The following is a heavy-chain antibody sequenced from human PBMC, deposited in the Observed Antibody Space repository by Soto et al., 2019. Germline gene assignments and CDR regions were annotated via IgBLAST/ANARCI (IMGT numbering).Heavy chain of an antibody. CDR3: ARESAKLKDY. V-gene: IGHV1-69*08. CDR2: INPILGIA. Sequence: QVQLVQSGAEVKKPGSSVKVSCKASGGTFSSYTISWVRQAPGQGLEWMGRINPILGIANYAQKFQGRVTITADKSTSTAYMELSSLRSEDTAVYYCARESAKLKDYWGQGTLVTVSS. CDR1: GGTFSSYT. D-gene: IGHD1-1*01. J-gene: IGHJ4*02.